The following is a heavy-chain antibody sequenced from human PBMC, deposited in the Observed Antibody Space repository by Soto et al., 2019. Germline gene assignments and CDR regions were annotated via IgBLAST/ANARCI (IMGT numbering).Heavy chain of an antibody. Sequence: GASVKVSCKVSGYTLTELSMHWVRQAPGKGLEWMGGFDPEDGETIYAQKFQGRVTMTEDTSTDTAYMELSSLRSEDTAVYYCATKPLSLLWFGLDYWGQGTLVTVSS. J-gene: IGHJ4*02. CDR2: FDPEDGET. D-gene: IGHD3-10*01. CDR1: GYTLTELS. CDR3: ATKPLSLLWFGLDY. V-gene: IGHV1-24*01.